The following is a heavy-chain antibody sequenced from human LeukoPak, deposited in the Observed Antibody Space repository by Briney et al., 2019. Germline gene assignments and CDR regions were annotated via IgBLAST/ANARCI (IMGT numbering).Heavy chain of an antibody. V-gene: IGHV4-31*03. Sequence: SETLSLTCTVSGGSISSGGYYWSWIRQHPGKGLEWIGYNYYSGSTYYNPSLRSRVTISVDTSKNQFSLKLSSVTAADTAVYYCAREDYGGNLRNWFDPWGQGTLVTVSS. CDR1: GGSISSGGYY. D-gene: IGHD4-23*01. J-gene: IGHJ5*02. CDR2: NYYSGST. CDR3: AREDYGGNLRNWFDP.